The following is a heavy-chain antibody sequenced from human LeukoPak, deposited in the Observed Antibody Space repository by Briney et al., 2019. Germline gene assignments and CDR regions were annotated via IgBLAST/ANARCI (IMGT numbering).Heavy chain of an antibody. Sequence: GRSLRLSCAVSGFIFSSYGMHWVRQAPGKGLEWVAAISYDESNKYYAESVKGRFTISRDNYKNTLYLQMNSLRAEDTAVYYCAKDRGSGSYPSPFFDYWGRGILVTVSS. CDR2: ISYDESNK. CDR3: AKDRGSGSYPSPFFDY. CDR1: GFIFSSYG. D-gene: IGHD3-10*01. J-gene: IGHJ4*02. V-gene: IGHV3-30*18.